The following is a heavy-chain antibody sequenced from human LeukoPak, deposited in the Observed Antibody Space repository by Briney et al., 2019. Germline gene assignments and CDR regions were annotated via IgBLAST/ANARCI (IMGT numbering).Heavy chain of an antibody. CDR3: ARPISGWSAFDI. J-gene: IGHJ3*02. V-gene: IGHV3-48*03. CDR2: ISSRGSMT. D-gene: IGHD6-19*01. CDR1: GLTFSTYE. Sequence: PGGSLRLSCAASGLTFSTYEMHWVRQAPGKGLEWVSYISSRGSMTYYGDSVKGRFTISRDNSKNSLYLQMSSLRVEDTAVYYCARPISGWSAFDIWGHGTVVTVSS.